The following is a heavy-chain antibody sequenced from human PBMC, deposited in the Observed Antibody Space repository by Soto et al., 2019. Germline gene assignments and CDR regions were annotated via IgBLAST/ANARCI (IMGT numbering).Heavy chain of an antibody. CDR3: ANDFLVGMVAY. Sequence: WRSLRLSCEAYGFTFTKYVMNWFGQAPGKELEWVAGISGTAGITYYAESVQGRFVISRDNSKNTVFLHMNSLRVEDTAVYYCANDFLVGMVAYWVQGAPVTVSA. D-gene: IGHD3-3*01. CDR1: GFTFTKYV. V-gene: IGHV3-23*01. J-gene: IGHJ4*02. CDR2: ISGTAGIT.